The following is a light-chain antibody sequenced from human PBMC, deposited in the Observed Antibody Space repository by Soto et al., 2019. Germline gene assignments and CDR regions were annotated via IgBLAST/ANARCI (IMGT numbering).Light chain of an antibody. V-gene: IGKV3-15*01. CDR3: QQYNNWPRT. CDR1: QSVSSN. CDR2: GAS. Sequence: EIVMTQSPATLSVSPGVIATLSCRASQSVSSNLAWYQQKPGQAPRLLIYGASTRATGIPARFSGSGSGTEFTLTISSLQSEDFAVYYCQQYNNWPRTFGQGTKVDIK. J-gene: IGKJ1*01.